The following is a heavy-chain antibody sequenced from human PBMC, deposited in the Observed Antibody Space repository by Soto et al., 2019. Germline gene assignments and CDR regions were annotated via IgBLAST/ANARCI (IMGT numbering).Heavy chain of an antibody. CDR1: GFTFTDVY. Sequence: DVHLVESGGGLVEPGGSLRLSCAVSGFTFTDVYMSWVRQAPGKGLEWFGRRTSRRAGGTTACTAPVNGRCTISGEDSKNTLYLQLNSLKTEDTAVYYCAASLSSGAVDIGIKGTMVPVSS. CDR3: AASLSSGAVDI. J-gene: IGHJ3*02. CDR2: RTSRRAGGTT. V-gene: IGHV3-15*01. D-gene: IGHD3-16*02.